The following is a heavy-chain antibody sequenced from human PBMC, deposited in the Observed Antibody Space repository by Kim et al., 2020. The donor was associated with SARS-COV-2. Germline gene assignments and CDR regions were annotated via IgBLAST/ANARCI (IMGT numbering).Heavy chain of an antibody. CDR3: ARENGSGSYYLKGMDV. CDR2: INPNSGGT. CDR1: GYTFTGYY. J-gene: IGHJ6*02. Sequence: ASVKVSCKASGYTFTGYYMHWVRQAPGQGLEWMGWINPNSGGTNYAQKFQGWVTMTRDTSISTAYMELSRLRSDDTAVYYCARENGSGSYYLKGMDVWGQGTTVTVSS. V-gene: IGHV1-2*04. D-gene: IGHD3-10*01.